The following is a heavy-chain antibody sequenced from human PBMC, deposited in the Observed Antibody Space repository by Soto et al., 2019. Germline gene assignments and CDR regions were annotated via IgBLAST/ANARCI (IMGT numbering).Heavy chain of an antibody. V-gene: IGHV3-21*06. D-gene: IGHD3-10*01. CDR2: ISSSSIYT. CDR3: ARDFKESQYYYYCMDV. Sequence: GGSLRLSGVVSGFTFSSFSITWSRQAPGKGLEWVSSISSSSIYTYYADSGKGRFTISRDNAKNSVYLQMNSLRAEDTAVYYCARDFKESQYYYYCMDVWGKGTTVTVSS. CDR1: GFTFSSFS. J-gene: IGHJ6*03.